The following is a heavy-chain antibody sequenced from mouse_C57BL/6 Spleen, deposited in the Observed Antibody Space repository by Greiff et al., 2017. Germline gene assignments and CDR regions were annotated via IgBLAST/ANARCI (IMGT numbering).Heavy chain of an antibody. D-gene: IGHD1-1*02. CDR3: ASDLLWRAMDY. CDR2: ISYDGSN. CDR1: GYSITSCYY. J-gene: IGHJ4*01. V-gene: IGHV3-6*01. Sequence: EVKLMESGPGLVKPSQSLSLTCSVTGYSITSCYYWNWIRQFPGNKLEWMGYISYDGSNNYNPSLKNRISITRDTSTNQVFLQLSSVTSEDTATYYCASDLLWRAMDYWGQGTSVTVSS.